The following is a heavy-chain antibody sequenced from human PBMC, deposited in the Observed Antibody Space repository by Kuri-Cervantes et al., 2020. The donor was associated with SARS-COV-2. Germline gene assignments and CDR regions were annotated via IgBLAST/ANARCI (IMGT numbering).Heavy chain of an antibody. V-gene: IGHV3-30-3*01. Sequence: LSLTCAASGFTFSRYAMHWVRQAPGKGLEWVAVISYDGTNKDYTASGKGRFTISRDNSQNTLYLQMKSLRTEDTALCYCARDRVGVHDSWGQGTLVTVSS. CDR3: ARDRVGVHDS. CDR1: GFTFSRYA. CDR2: ISYDGTNK. D-gene: IGHD2-21*01. J-gene: IGHJ4*02.